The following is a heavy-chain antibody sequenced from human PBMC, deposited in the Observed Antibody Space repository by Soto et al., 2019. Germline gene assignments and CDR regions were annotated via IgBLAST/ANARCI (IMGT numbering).Heavy chain of an antibody. J-gene: IGHJ4*02. CDR1: GFTFSTYD. V-gene: IGHV3-48*02. CDR3: ARDRDGDEDFDS. CDR2: ISGTSPTT. Sequence: GGSLRLSCAASGFTFSTYDMSWVRQAPGKGLEWISFISGTSPTTSYADSVRGRFTISRDDARNSLYLQMNSLRDDDTAVYYCARDRDGDEDFDSWGQGTLVTVSS. D-gene: IGHD2-15*01.